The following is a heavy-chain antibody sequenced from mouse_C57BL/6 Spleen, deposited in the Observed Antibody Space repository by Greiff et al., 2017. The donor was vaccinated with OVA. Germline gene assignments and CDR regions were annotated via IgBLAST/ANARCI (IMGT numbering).Heavy chain of an antibody. CDR3: ARGRNFYWYFDV. J-gene: IGHJ1*03. Sequence: EVQLQQSGPELVKPGASVKMSCKASGYTFTDYNMHWVKQSHGKSLEWIGYINPNNGGNCYNQKFKGKATLTVNKSSSTAYMELRSLTSEDSAVYYCARGRNFYWYFDVWGTGTTVTVSS. CDR2: INPNNGGN. V-gene: IGHV1-22*01. CDR1: GYTFTDYN.